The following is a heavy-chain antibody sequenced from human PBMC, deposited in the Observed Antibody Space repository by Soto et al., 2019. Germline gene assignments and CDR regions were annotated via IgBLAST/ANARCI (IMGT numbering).Heavy chain of an antibody. CDR2: IYYSGST. D-gene: IGHD3-22*01. CDR3: ARESNYDTSAYPPRFAP. Sequence: QVQLQESGPGLVKPSQTLSLTCTVSVASISSGCYYWSWIRQHPGEGLEWIGYIYYSGSTSYNPSLKSSVTISVHTSKKLFALKLISVTDADTAVYYCARESNYDTSAYPPRFAPWSQGTLVTVSS. V-gene: IGHV4-31*03. CDR1: VASISSGCYY. J-gene: IGHJ5*02.